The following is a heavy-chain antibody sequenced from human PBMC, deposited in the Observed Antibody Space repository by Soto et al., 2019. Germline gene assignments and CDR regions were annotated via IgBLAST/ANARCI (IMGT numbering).Heavy chain of an antibody. CDR2: TYYRSKWYS. Sequence: PSQTLSLTCAISGDSVSSTSTAWSWIRQSPSRGLEWLGRTYYRSKWYSDYEVSVKSRITINPDTSKNQFSLQLNSVTPEDTAVYYCARGSYYSGWVWGQGPLVPVSS. D-gene: IGHD6-19*01. J-gene: IGHJ4*02. CDR3: ARGSYYSGWV. CDR1: GDSVSSTSTA. V-gene: IGHV6-1*01.